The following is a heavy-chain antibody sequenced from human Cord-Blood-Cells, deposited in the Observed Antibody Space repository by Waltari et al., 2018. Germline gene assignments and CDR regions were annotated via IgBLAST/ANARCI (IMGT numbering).Heavy chain of an antibody. Sequence: QVQLVQSGAEVKKPGASVKVSCKASGYPFTGYYLHWVRQAPGQGLEWMGWINHNSGGTNYAQKFQGRVTMTRDTSISTAYMELSRLRSDDTAVYYCARLSADFWSGYYYLDYWGQGTLVTVSS. D-gene: IGHD3-3*01. CDR1: GYPFTGYY. CDR3: ARLSADFWSGYYYLDY. J-gene: IGHJ4*02. V-gene: IGHV1-2*02. CDR2: INHNSGGT.